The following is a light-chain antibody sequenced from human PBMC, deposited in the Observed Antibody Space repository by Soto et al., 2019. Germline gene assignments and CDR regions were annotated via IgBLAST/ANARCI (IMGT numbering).Light chain of an antibody. CDR2: GNR. CDR1: SSNLGAGYD. V-gene: IGLV1-40*01. J-gene: IGLJ3*02. CDR3: QAYDYSLTASV. Sequence: QAVVTQPPSGSGAPGQRVTISCTGNSSNLGAGYDVHWYQQLPGAAPKLVIFGNRNRPSGVPERFSGSKSGTSASLAITGLQAEDEADYYCQAYDYSLTASVFGGGTKLTVL.